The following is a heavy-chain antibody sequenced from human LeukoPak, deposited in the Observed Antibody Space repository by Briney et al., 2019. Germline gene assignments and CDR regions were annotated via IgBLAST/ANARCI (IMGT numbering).Heavy chain of an antibody. Sequence: PGGSLRLSCAASGFTLNTYAMNLVRQAPGKGLECVSTISGSGKNTYYTDSVQGRFTISRDSSKNTLYLQMNSLRVEDTAVYFCAKGREAYSGSYTPFDSWGQGTLVTVSS. V-gene: IGHV3-23*01. J-gene: IGHJ4*02. CDR1: GFTLNTYA. CDR3: AKGREAYSGSYTPFDS. D-gene: IGHD1-26*01. CDR2: ISGSGKNT.